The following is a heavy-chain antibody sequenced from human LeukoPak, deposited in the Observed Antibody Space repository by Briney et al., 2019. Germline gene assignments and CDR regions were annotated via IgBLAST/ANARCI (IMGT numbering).Heavy chain of an antibody. V-gene: IGHV4-59*01. CDR2: IYYSGST. D-gene: IGHD2-2*01. J-gene: IGHJ4*02. CDR3: ARGSCSSTSCYYYFDY. CDR1: GGSISSYD. Sequence: PSETLSLTCTASGGSISSYDWSWIRQPPGKGLGRIGYIYYSGSTNYNPSLKSRVTISVDTSKNQFSLKLSSVTAADTAVYYCARGSCSSTSCYYYFDYWGQGTLVTVSS.